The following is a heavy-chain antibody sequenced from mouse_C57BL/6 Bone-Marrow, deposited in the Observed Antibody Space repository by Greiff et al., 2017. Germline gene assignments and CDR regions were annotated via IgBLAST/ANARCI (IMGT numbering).Heavy chain of an antibody. CDR2: IHPGSGST. Sequence: QVQLQQPGAELVKPGASVKLSCKASGYTFTSYWMHWVKQRPGQGLEWIGMIHPGSGSTNYNEKFKSKATLTVDKSSSTAYMQRSSLTSEDSAVYYCARHGGAWFAYWGQGTLVTVSA. CDR3: ARHGGAWFAY. CDR1: GYTFTSYW. J-gene: IGHJ3*01. V-gene: IGHV1-64*01.